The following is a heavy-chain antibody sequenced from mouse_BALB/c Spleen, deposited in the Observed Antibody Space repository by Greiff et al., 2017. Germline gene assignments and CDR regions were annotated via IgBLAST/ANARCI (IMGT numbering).Heavy chain of an antibody. Sequence: VQLQQSGAELVRPGALVKLSCKASGFNIKDYYMHWVKQRPEQGLEWIGWIDPENGNTIYDPKFQGKASITADTSSNTAYLQLSSLTSEDTAVYYCAGDGSSYGYWGQGTTLTVSS. CDR2: IDPENGNT. CDR1: GFNIKDYY. CDR3: AGDGSSYGY. J-gene: IGHJ2*01. V-gene: IGHV14-1*02. D-gene: IGHD1-1*01.